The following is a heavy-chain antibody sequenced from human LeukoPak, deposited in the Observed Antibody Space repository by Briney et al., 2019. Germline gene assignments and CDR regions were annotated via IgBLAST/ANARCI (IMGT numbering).Heavy chain of an antibody. Sequence: GGSLRLSCAASGFSFTNYWMHWVRQAPGKGLVWVSHINSDGSATRYADSVKGRFTISRDNAMNTLYLQMNSLRGEDTAVYYCARVGFGDYYFDYWGQGTLVTVSS. CDR2: INSDGSAT. CDR1: GFSFTNYW. V-gene: IGHV3-74*01. CDR3: ARVGFGDYYFDY. D-gene: IGHD3-10*01. J-gene: IGHJ4*02.